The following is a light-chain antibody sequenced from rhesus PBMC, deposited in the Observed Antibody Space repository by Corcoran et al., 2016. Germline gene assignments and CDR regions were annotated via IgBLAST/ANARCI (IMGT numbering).Light chain of an antibody. CDR3: LQYSSSPYG. J-gene: IGKJ2*01. CDR2: KAA. Sequence: DIQMTQSPSSLSASVGDKVTITCRASQGISSWLAWYQQKPGKAPKLLIYKAASLQRGVPSRVSGSGSGTGFTLTISSMQPEDFATYYCLQYSSSPYGFGQRTKVEIK. CDR1: QGISSW. V-gene: IGKV1-22*01.